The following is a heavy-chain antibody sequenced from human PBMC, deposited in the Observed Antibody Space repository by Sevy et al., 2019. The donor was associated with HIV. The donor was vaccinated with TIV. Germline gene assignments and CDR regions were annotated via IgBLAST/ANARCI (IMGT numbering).Heavy chain of an antibody. J-gene: IGHJ6*02. CDR3: AGDSSSSRYYYYYGMDV. Sequence: GGSLRLSCTASGFTFSGYAMHWVRQAPGKGLEWVGLISYDGNTKYYADSVKGRFTISRDNSKNTLYRQMDSLRAEDAAVYYCAGDSSSSRYYYYYGMDVWGQGTTVTVSS. D-gene: IGHD6-6*01. CDR2: ISYDGNTK. CDR1: GFTFSGYA. V-gene: IGHV3-30*04.